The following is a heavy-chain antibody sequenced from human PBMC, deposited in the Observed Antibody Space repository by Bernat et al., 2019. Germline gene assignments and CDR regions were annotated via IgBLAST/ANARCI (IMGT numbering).Heavy chain of an antibody. CDR3: AREGGAFIAVAGEDAFDI. V-gene: IGHV1-69*06. CDR2: IIPIFGTA. J-gene: IGHJ3*02. D-gene: IGHD6-19*01. CDR1: GGTFSSYA. Sequence: QVQLVQSGAEVKKPGSSVKVSCKASGGTFSSYAISWVRQAPGQGLEWMGGIIPIFGTANYAQKFQGRVTITADKSTSTAYMELSSLRSEDTAVYYCAREGGAFIAVAGEDAFDIWGQGTMVTVSS.